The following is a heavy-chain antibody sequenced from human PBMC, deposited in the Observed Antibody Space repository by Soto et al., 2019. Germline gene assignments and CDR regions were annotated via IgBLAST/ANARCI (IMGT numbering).Heavy chain of an antibody. Sequence: GESLKISCKGSGYSFPTYWIGWVRQMPGKGLEWMGIIYPDDSNTRYSPSFQGQVTISADKSITTAYLQWSSLKASDTAMYYCARLRSSSSYDAFDIWGQGTMVTVSS. V-gene: IGHV5-51*01. J-gene: IGHJ3*02. CDR3: ARLRSSSSYDAFDI. CDR2: IYPDDSNT. CDR1: GYSFPTYW. D-gene: IGHD6-6*01.